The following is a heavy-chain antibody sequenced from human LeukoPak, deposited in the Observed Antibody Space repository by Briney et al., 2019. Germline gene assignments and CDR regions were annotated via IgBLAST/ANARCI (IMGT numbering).Heavy chain of an antibody. D-gene: IGHD2-2*01. CDR2: IHHDGSDE. V-gene: IGHV3-30*02. J-gene: IGHJ3*01. Sequence: GGCLRLSCAASGFTFSTYGMHWVRQAPGKGLEWVAFIHHDGSDEYYPDSVKGRFTTSRDNSKNTLYLQMNSLRDDDTAIYYCAKDHCSSTSCQGNAFDVWGQGTMVTVSS. CDR3: AKDHCSSTSCQGNAFDV. CDR1: GFTFSTYG.